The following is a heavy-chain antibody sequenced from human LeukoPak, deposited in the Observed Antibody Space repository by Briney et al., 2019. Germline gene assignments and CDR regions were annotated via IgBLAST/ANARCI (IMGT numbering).Heavy chain of an antibody. D-gene: IGHD3-3*01. CDR3: AKDRPRVTIFGVVATGLFDY. V-gene: IGHV3-23*01. CDR2: ISGSGGST. Sequence: GALRLSCAASGFTFSSYAMSWVRQAPGKGLEWVSAISGSGGSTYYADSVKGRFTISRDNSKSTLYLQMNSLRAEDTAVYYCAKDRPRVTIFGVVATGLFDYWGQGTLVTVSS. CDR1: GFTFSSYA. J-gene: IGHJ4*02.